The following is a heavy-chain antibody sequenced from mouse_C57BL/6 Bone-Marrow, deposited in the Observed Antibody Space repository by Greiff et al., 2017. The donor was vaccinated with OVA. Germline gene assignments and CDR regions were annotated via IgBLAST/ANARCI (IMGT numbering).Heavy chain of an antibody. J-gene: IGHJ4*01. V-gene: IGHV14-4*01. CDR3: ARGYYGSSPYYAMDY. CDR1: GFNIKDDY. Sequence: EVQLQQSGAELVRPGASVKLSCTASGFNIKDDYMHWVKQRPEQGLEWIGWIDPENGDTEYASKFQGKATITADTSSNTAYMQLSSLTTEDSAIYYCARGYYGSSPYYAMDYWGQGTSVTVSS. D-gene: IGHD1-1*01. CDR2: IDPENGDT.